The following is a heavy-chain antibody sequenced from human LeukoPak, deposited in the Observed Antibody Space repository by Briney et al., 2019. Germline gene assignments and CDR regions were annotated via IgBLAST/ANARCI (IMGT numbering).Heavy chain of an antibody. CDR1: GFTFTAYT. Sequence: GGSLRLSCAASGFTFTAYTINWVRQAPGKRLEWVSSISSGNYIYYADSMKGRFTISRDNPKNSMYLQMNSLRADDTAVHYCARDISYTAFDIWGQGTMVTVSP. CDR3: ARDISYTAFDI. D-gene: IGHD3-16*02. V-gene: IGHV3-21*01. CDR2: ISSGNYI. J-gene: IGHJ3*02.